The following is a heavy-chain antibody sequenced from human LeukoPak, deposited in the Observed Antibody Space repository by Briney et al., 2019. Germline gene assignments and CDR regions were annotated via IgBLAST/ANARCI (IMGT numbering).Heavy chain of an antibody. CDR3: VKSNNLGGDY. CDR2: ISGSGGGT. Sequence: GGSLRLSCAASGLTFGNYAMNWVRQAPGKGLEWVSSISGSGGGTLYADSVKGRFTISRDNSKKTVYLQMQSLRVEDTAVYYCVKSNNLGGDYWGQGTLVTVSS. V-gene: IGHV3-23*01. D-gene: IGHD1/OR15-1a*01. J-gene: IGHJ4*02. CDR1: GLTFGNYA.